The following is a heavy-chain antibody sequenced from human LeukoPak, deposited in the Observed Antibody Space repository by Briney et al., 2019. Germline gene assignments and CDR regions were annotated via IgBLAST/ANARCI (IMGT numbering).Heavy chain of an antibody. J-gene: IGHJ4*02. D-gene: IGHD3-10*01. CDR1: GFTFSGYW. CDR2: IFNGGST. V-gene: IGHV3-66*01. Sequence: GGSLRLSCAASGFTFSGYWMHWVRQAPGKGLEWVSDIFNGGSTYYADSVKGRFTISTDNSKNMLSLQMNSLRAEDTAVYYCARGLFASGSYYNFFDYWAQGTLVTVSS. CDR3: ARGLFASGSYYNFFDY.